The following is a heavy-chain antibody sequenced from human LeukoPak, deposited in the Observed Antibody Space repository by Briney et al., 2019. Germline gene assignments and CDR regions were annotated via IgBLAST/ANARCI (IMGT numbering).Heavy chain of an antibody. CDR1: GFTFSSYG. CDR2: VSYDGSNK. D-gene: IGHD6-6*01. J-gene: IGHJ4*02. Sequence: GGSLRLSCAASGFTFSSYGMHWVRQAPGMGLEWVAVVSYDGSNKYYADSVKGRFTISRDNSKNTLYLQMNSLRAEDTAVYYCAKDLNLPARSGFDYWGQGTLVTVSS. CDR3: AKDLNLPARSGFDY. V-gene: IGHV3-30*18.